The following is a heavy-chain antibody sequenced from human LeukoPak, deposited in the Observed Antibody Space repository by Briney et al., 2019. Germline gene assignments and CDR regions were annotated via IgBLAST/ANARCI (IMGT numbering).Heavy chain of an antibody. J-gene: IGHJ3*02. D-gene: IGHD4-11*01. CDR1: GFTFSSHE. Sequence: GGSLRLSCAASGFTFSSHEMNWVRQAPGKGLECVSYISSSGSSKYYADSVKGRFTISRDNAKNSLYLQMNSLRAEDTAVYYCARGGGNDYKYNAFDIWGQGTMVTVSS. V-gene: IGHV3-48*03. CDR2: ISSSGSSK. CDR3: ARGGGNDYKYNAFDI.